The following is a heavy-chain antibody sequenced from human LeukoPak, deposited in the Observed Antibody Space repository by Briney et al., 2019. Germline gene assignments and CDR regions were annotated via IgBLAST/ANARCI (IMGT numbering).Heavy chain of an antibody. V-gene: IGHV4-31*03. Sequence: SETLSLTCTVSGVSISSSHYYWSWIRQHPGNGLEWIGYIYYSGSTHYNPSLKSRVTISVDTSKNQFSLKLSSVTAADTAVYYCAGRDGYNYYGYWGQGTLVTVSS. CDR1: GVSISSSHYY. CDR3: AGRDGYNYYGY. J-gene: IGHJ4*02. D-gene: IGHD5-24*01. CDR2: IYYSGST.